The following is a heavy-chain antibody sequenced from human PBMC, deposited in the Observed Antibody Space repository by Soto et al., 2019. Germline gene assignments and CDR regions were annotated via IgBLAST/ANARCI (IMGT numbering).Heavy chain of an antibody. D-gene: IGHD2-2*03. J-gene: IGHJ6*02. CDR1: GASVTSYY. CDR2: IYHSGST. CDR3: ARVGIVVVPAVYCYYYGMDV. V-gene: IGHV4-59*02. Sequence: SETLSLTCTVSGASVTSYYWSWIRQSPGKGLEWIGHIYHSGSTNYNPSLMSRVTISVDTSKNQFSLKLSSVTAADTAVYYCARVGIVVVPAVYCYYYGMDVWGQGTTVTVSS.